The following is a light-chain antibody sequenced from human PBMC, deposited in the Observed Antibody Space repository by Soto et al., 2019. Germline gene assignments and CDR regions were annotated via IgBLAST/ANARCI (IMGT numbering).Light chain of an antibody. CDR2: DVT. CDR3: ASYTTISTYV. V-gene: IGLV2-14*01. J-gene: IGLJ1*01. Sequence: SVLTKAASVSGPPGQSITISCPGTSSDVGAYNYVSWYQHHPGKAPRLVIYDVTNRPSGISDRFSGSKSGNTASLTISGLLAEDEADYYCASYTTISTYVFGTG. CDR1: SSDVGAYNY.